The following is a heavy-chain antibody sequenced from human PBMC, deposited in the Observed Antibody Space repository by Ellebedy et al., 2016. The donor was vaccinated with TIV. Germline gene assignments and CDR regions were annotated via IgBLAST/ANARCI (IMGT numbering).Heavy chain of an antibody. CDR1: GFNSRSYW. V-gene: IGHV3-7*01. CDR2: IRPEGDEI. D-gene: IGHD4-17*01. J-gene: IGHJ5*02. Sequence: GESLKISCAASGFNSRSYWMTWVRQAPGKGLEWVAKIRPEGDEIYYVESVKGRFTISRDNAKNSLFLQMNSLRVEDTAVYYCARRASYGDYAVQVNPWFDPWGQGTLVTVSS. CDR3: ARRASYGDYAVQVNPWFDP.